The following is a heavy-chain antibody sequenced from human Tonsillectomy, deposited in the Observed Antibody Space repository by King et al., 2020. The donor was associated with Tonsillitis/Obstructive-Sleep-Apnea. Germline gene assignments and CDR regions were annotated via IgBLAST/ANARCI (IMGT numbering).Heavy chain of an antibody. CDR1: GYTFTNYW. CDR3: TRQQLNDTWLDP. CDR2: IYPGGSDT. Sequence: QLVQSGAEVKKPGESLKISCKGSGYTFTNYWIGWVRQMPGKGLEWMGSIYPGGSDTKYSPSFQGQVTISADKSISTAYLQWSSLKASDTAIYYCTRQQLNDTWLDPWGQGTLVTVSS. J-gene: IGHJ5*02. D-gene: IGHD1-1*01. V-gene: IGHV5-51*01.